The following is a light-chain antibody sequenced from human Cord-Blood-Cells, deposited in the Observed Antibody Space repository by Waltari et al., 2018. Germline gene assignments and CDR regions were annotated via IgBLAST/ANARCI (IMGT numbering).Light chain of an antibody. CDR2: AAS. CDR3: QQSYSTLYT. V-gene: IGKV1-39*01. J-gene: IGKJ2*01. Sequence: DTQMTPSPSSLSASVGDRVTITCRASQSISSYLNWYQQKPGKAPKLLIYAASSLQSGVPSKCSDSGSGTDYTLTISSLQPEDFATYYCQQSYSTLYTFGQGTKLEIK. CDR1: QSISSY.